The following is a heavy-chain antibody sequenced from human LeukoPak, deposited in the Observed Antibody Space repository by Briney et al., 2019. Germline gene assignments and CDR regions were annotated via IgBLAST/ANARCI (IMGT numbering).Heavy chain of an antibody. CDR1: GYTFTSYD. Sequence: ASVKVSCKASGYTFTSYDINWVRQATGQGLEWMGWMNPNSGNTGYAQKFQGRVTMTRNTSISTAYMELSRLRSDDTAVYYCARENRGWLPYCSGGSCYSSYWYFDLWGRGTLVTVSS. CDR2: MNPNSGNT. CDR3: ARENRGWLPYCSGGSCYSSYWYFDL. J-gene: IGHJ2*01. V-gene: IGHV1-8*01. D-gene: IGHD2-15*01.